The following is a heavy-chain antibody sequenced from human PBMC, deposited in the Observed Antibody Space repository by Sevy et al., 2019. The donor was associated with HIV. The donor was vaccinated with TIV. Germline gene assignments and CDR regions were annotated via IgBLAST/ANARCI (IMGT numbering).Heavy chain of an antibody. J-gene: IGHJ4*02. CDR3: ARAGYRREFDY. V-gene: IGHV3-7*03. D-gene: IGHD2-2*02. Sequence: GGSLRLSCAASGLTFSSSWMNWVRQAPGKGLEWVAIINRDGSQKQYVASAKGRFTISRDNAMNSLYLQMNSLRAEDTALYYCARAGYRREFDYWGQGTLVTVSS. CDR1: GLTFSSSW. CDR2: INRDGSQK.